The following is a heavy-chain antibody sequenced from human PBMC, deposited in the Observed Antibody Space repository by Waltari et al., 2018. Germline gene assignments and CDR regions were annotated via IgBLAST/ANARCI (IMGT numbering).Heavy chain of an antibody. CDR3: ARDRCTGGVCEDY. V-gene: IGHV4-30-4*08. CDR2: IYYSGST. CDR1: GGSISGGDYY. Sequence: QVQLQESGPGLVKPSQTLSLTCTVSGGSISGGDYYWRWNRQPPGKGLEWIGYIYYSGSTYYNPSLKSRVTISVDTSKNQFSLKLSSVTAADTAVYYCARDRCTGGVCEDYWGQGTLVTVSS. D-gene: IGHD2-8*02. J-gene: IGHJ4*02.